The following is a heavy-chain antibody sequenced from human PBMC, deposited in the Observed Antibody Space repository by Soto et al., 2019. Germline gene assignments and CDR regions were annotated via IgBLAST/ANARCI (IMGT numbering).Heavy chain of an antibody. J-gene: IGHJ4*02. CDR1: GYTFTSFV. CDR2: ISGYNGKT. V-gene: IGHV1-18*04. CDR3: ARDKMIDDFGLGTYDY. Sequence: SVKVSCKTSGYTFTSFVVSWVRQAPGQGLEWMGWISGYNGKTKYAQTLQGRVTMTADTSTSTAYMELRGLRSDDTAVYFCARDKMIDDFGLGTYDYWGQGTTVTVSS. D-gene: IGHD3-10*01.